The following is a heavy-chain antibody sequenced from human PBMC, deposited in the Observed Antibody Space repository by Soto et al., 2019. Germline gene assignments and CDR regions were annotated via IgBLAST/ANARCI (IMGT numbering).Heavy chain of an antibody. CDR2: ISSDGSNK. V-gene: IGHV3-30-3*01. D-gene: IGHD3-22*01. J-gene: IGHJ4*02. CDR3: AKNPGYYYDSTGYHFDY. CDR1: GFTFSSHA. Sequence: PGGSLRLSCSVSGFTFSSHAMHWVRQAPGKGLEWVALISSDGSNKYYADSVKGRFTTSRDNSKNTLYLQMNSLRAEDTAVYYCAKNPGYYYDSTGYHFDYWGQGTLVTVSS.